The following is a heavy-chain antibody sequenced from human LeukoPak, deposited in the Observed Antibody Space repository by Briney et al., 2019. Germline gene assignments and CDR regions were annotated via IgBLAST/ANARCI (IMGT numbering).Heavy chain of an antibody. V-gene: IGHV3-30-3*01. D-gene: IGHD3/OR15-3a*01. J-gene: IGHJ6*02. CDR1: GFTFSSYA. CDR2: ISYDGSNK. CDR3: ARDRWTYAYGMDV. Sequence: PGGSLRLSCAASGFTFSSYAKHWVRQAPGKGLEWVAVISYDGSNKYYADSVKGRFTISRDNSKNTLYLQMNSLRAEDTAVYYCARDRWTYAYGMDVWGQGTTVTVSS.